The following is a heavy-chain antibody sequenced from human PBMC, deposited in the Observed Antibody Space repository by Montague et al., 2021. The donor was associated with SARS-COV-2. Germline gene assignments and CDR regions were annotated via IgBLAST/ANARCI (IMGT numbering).Heavy chain of an antibody. CDR1: GFTFSTYW. D-gene: IGHD6-13*01. CDR3: GRGGADSSSSYYYYMDV. J-gene: IGHJ6*03. Sequence: SLRLSCAASGFTFSTYWTYWVRQAPGKGLVWVSRINSDGSSTTYADSVKGRFTISRDNAENTLYLQMNSLRVEDTTVYYCGRGGADSSSSYYYYMDVWGKGTTVTVSS. CDR2: INSDGSST. V-gene: IGHV3-74*03.